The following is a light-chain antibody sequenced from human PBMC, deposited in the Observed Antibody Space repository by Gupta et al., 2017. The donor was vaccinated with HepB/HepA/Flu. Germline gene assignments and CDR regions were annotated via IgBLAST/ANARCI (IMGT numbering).Light chain of an antibody. CDR3: QQRSNWPLT. Sequence: EIVLTQYPATLSLSPGERATLSCRAIQSVSIYLAWYQQKPGQTPRLLIYDTSNRATGIPARFSGRGSGTDFTLTITSLEPEDFAVYYCQQRSNWPLTFGGGSKVEIK. J-gene: IGKJ4*01. CDR2: DTS. V-gene: IGKV3-11*01. CDR1: QSVSIY.